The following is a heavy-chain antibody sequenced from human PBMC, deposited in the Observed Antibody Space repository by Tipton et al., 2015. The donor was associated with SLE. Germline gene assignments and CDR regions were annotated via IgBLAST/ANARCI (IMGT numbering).Heavy chain of an antibody. J-gene: IGHJ4*02. CDR3: ARPPPYDSSDLGDY. V-gene: IGHV4-39*01. CDR1: GGSISSSSYY. Sequence: TLSLTCTVSGGSISSSSYYWGWIRQPPGKGLEWIGSIYYSGSTYYNPSLKSRVTISVDTSKNQFSLKLSSVTAADTAVYYCARPPPYDSSDLGDYWGQGTLVTVSS. CDR2: IYYSGST. D-gene: IGHD3-22*01.